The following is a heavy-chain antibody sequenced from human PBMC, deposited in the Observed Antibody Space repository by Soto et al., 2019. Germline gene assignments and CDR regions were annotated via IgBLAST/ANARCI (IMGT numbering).Heavy chain of an antibody. CDR2: ISYDGSNK. V-gene: IGHV3-30-3*01. CDR3: ATGPPGVNYDFWSGYYRHSAGIDY. J-gene: IGHJ4*02. CDR1: GFTFSSYA. D-gene: IGHD3-3*01. Sequence: QVQLVESGGGVVQPGRSLRLSCAASGFTFSSYAMHWVRQAPGKGLEWVAVISYDGSNKYYADSVKGRFTISRDNSKNTLYLQMNSLRVEDTAVYYCATGPPGVNYDFWSGYYRHSAGIDYWGQGTLVTVSS.